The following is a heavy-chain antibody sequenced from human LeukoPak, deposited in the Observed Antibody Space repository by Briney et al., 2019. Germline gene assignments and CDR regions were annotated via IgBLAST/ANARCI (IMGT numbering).Heavy chain of an antibody. V-gene: IGHV1-18*01. CDR1: GYTFTSYD. Sequence: GASVKVSCKASGYTFTSYDISWVRQAPGQGLEWMGWISAYNGNTNYAQKLQGRVTMTTDTSTSTAYMELRSLRSDDTAVYYCARGKMVRGVRHYYGMDVWGQGTTVTVSS. J-gene: IGHJ6*02. CDR3: ARGKMVRGVRHYYGMDV. D-gene: IGHD3-10*01. CDR2: ISAYNGNT.